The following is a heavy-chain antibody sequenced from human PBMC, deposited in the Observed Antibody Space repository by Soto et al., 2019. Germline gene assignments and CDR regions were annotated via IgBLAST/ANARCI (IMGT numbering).Heavy chain of an antibody. V-gene: IGHV1-3*01. CDR3: ARDLQADY. Sequence: QVQLVQSGAEVKKPGASVKVSCKASGYTFTSYAMHWVRQAPGQRLEWMGWINAGNGNTKYSQKLQGRVTITRDTSARTAYMELSSLRSEDTAVYYCARDLQADYWGQGTLVTVSS. CDR2: INAGNGNT. CDR1: GYTFTSYA. J-gene: IGHJ4*02.